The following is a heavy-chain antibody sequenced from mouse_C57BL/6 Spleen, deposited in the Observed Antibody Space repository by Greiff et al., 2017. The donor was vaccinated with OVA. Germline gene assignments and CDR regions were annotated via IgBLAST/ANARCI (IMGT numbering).Heavy chain of an antibody. CDR1: GFTFSSYA. D-gene: IGHD3-2*02. J-gene: IGHJ3*01. Sequence: EVKLMESGEGLVKPGGSLKLSCAASGFTFSSYAMSWVRQTPEKRLEWVAYISSGGDYIYYADTVKGRFTISRDNARNTLYLQMSSLKSEDTAMYYCTRDGGGSSGYGFAYWGQGTLVTVSA. CDR2: ISSGGDYI. CDR3: TRDGGGSSGYGFAY. V-gene: IGHV5-9-1*02.